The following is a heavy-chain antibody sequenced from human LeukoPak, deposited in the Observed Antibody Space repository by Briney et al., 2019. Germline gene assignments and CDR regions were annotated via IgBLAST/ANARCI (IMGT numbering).Heavy chain of an antibody. V-gene: IGHV4-39*07. D-gene: IGHD6-13*01. CDR2: IYYSGST. J-gene: IGHJ4*02. CDR3: ASMTQQLVFDY. CDR1: GGSISSSSYY. Sequence: SETLSLTCTVSGGSISSSSYYWGWIRQPPGKGLEWIGSIYYSGSTYYNPSLESRDTISVDTSKNQFSLKLSSVTAADTAVYYCASMTQQLVFDYWGQGTLVTVSS.